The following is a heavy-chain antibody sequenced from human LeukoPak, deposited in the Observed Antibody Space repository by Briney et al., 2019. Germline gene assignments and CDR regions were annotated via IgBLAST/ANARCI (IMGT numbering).Heavy chain of an antibody. J-gene: IGHJ4*02. D-gene: IGHD2-15*01. CDR3: AREKDLDITEVVAATYYFDY. CDR1: GFTFSSYW. CDR2: IKQDGSEK. Sequence: GGSLRLSCAASGFTFSSYWMSWVRQAAGKGLEWVANIKQDGSEKYYVDAVKGRFTISRDNAKNSLYLQMNRLRAEDTAVYYCAREKDLDITEVVAATYYFDYWGQGTLVTVSS. V-gene: IGHV3-7*03.